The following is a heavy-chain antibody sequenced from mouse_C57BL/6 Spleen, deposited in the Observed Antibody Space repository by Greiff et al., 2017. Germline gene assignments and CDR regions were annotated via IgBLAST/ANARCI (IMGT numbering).Heavy chain of an antibody. D-gene: IGHD1-1*01. J-gene: IGHJ1*03. V-gene: IGHV1-53*01. CDR1: GYTFTSYW. CDR3: ARPYGSSYWYFDV. Sequence: QVHVKQSGTELVKPGASVKLSCKASGYTFTSYWMHWVKQRPGQGLEWIGNINPSNGGTNYNEKFKSKATLTVDKSSSTAYMQLSSLTSEDSAVYYCARPYGSSYWYFDVWGTGTTVTVSS. CDR2: INPSNGGT.